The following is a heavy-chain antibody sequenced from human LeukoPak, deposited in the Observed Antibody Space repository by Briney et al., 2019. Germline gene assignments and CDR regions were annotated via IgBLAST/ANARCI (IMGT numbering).Heavy chain of an antibody. CDR2: IINDGSYT. CDR1: GFTFSPVW. CDR3: AKVGGSS. D-gene: IGHD5-12*01. J-gene: IGHJ3*01. Sequence: GGSLRLSCAASGFTFSPVWMHWVRQAPGKGLMWVSHIINDGSYTTYADSVKGRFTISRDNAKNTVYLQMNSLRAEDTAVYYCAKVGGSSWGQGTMVTVSS. V-gene: IGHV3-74*01.